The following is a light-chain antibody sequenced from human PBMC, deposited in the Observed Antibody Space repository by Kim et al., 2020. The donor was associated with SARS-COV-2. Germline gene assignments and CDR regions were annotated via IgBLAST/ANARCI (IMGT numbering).Light chain of an antibody. CDR2: DAS. J-gene: IGKJ1*01. Sequence: ASGGDRVASTWRASQSISSWLAWYQHTPGTAPKLLIYDASSLESGVPSRCSGSGSGTEFALTISSLPPGGFATYYCQQYNSYPWTFGRGTKVDIK. CDR3: QQYNSYPWT. CDR1: QSISSW. V-gene: IGKV1-5*01.